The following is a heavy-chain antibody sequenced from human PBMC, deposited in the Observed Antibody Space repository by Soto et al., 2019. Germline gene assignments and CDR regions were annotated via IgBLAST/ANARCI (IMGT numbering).Heavy chain of an antibody. D-gene: IGHD6-19*01. Sequence: PGGSLRRSCAASGFTVSSNYMSWVRQAPGKGLEWVSVIYSGGSTYYADSVKGRFTIPRDNSKNTLYLQMNSLRAEDTAVYYCARELFRDGCDYWGQGTLVTVSS. V-gene: IGHV3-53*01. CDR3: ARELFRDGCDY. J-gene: IGHJ4*02. CDR2: IYSGGST. CDR1: GFTVSSNY.